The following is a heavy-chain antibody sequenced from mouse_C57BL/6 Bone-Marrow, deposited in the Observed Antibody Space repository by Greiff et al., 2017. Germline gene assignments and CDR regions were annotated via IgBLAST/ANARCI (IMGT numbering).Heavy chain of an antibody. V-gene: IGHV1-47*01. CDR1: GYTFTTYP. J-gene: IGHJ1*03. D-gene: IGHD1-1*01. CDR2: FHPYNDDT. Sequence: QVHVKQSGAELVKPGASVKMSCKASGYTFTTYPIEWMKQNHGKSLEWIGNFHPYNDDTKYNEKFKGKATLTVEKSSSTVYLELSRLTSDDSAVYYCARGSSYDGYFDVWGTGTTVTVSS. CDR3: ARGSSYDGYFDV.